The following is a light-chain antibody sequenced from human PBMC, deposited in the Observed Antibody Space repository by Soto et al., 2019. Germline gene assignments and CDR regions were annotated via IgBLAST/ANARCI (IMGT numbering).Light chain of an antibody. CDR1: QSVDTW. CDR3: QQYKRSWT. Sequence: DIQMTQSPSTLSASVGDRVTITCRASQSVDTWLAWYQQKPGKAPKVLISKVSNLESGVPSRFSGSGYGTEFTLTISSLQPDDFATYYCQQYKRSWTFGQGTKVE. V-gene: IGKV1-5*03. CDR2: KVS. J-gene: IGKJ1*01.